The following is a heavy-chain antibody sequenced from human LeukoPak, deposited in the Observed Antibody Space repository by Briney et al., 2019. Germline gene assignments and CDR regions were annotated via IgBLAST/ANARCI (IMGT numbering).Heavy chain of an antibody. CDR3: ARGGGTTVTTFDY. J-gene: IGHJ4*02. Sequence: GGSLRLSCAASGFTFSGYAMSWVRQAPGKGLEWVSAISGSGGSTYYADSVKGRFTISRDNSKNTLYLQMNSLRAEDTAVYYCARGGGTTVTTFDYWGQGTLVTVSS. V-gene: IGHV3-23*01. CDR1: GFTFSGYA. CDR2: ISGSGGST. D-gene: IGHD4-17*01.